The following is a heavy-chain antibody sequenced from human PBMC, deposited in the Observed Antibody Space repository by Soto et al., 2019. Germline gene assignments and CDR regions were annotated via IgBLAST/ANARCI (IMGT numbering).Heavy chain of an antibody. CDR1: GGSISSGGFY. J-gene: IGHJ6*02. CDR2: IYYSGST. V-gene: IGHV4-31*03. D-gene: IGHD3-16*01. CDR3: ARVIRLGYYGMDV. Sequence: PSATLSLTCTVSGGSISSGGFYWSWNRQHPGKGLEWIGYIYYSGSTYYNPSLKSRVTISVDTSKNQFSLKLSSATAADTAVYYCARVIRLGYYGMDVWGQGTTVTVSS.